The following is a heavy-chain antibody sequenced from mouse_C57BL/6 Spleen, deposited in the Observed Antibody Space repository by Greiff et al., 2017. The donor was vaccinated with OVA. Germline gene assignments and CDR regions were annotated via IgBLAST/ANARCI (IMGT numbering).Heavy chain of an antibody. CDR1: GFTFSSYA. Sequence: EVMLVESGGGLVKPGGSLKLSCAASGFTFSSYAMSWVRQTPEKRLEWVATISDGGSYTYYPDNVKGRFTNSRDNAKNNLYLQMSHLKSEDTAMYYCARDRNYYYFDYWGQGTTLTVSS. J-gene: IGHJ2*01. D-gene: IGHD2-1*01. V-gene: IGHV5-4*01. CDR3: ARDRNYYYFDY. CDR2: ISDGGSYT.